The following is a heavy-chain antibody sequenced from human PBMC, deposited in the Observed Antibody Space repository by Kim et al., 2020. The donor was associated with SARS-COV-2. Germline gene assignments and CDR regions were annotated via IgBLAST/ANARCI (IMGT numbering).Heavy chain of an antibody. J-gene: IGHJ4*02. CDR3: ARDSPGNPEYSSSWYYLDY. Sequence: SETLSLTCTVSGGSISSGNYYWSWIRQHPGKGLEWIGYIYYSGSTYYNPSLKSRVTISMDTSENQFSLKLSSVTAADTAVYYCARDSPGNPEYSSSWYYLDYWGQGTLVTVSS. CDR2: IYYSGST. CDR1: GGSISSGNYY. D-gene: IGHD6-13*01. V-gene: IGHV4-31*03.